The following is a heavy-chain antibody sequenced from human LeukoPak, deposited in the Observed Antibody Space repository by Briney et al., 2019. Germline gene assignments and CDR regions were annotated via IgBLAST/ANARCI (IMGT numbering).Heavy chain of an antibody. CDR2: IYHSGST. CDR1: GYSISSGYY. D-gene: IGHD6-13*01. V-gene: IGHV4-38-2*01. Sequence: KASETLSLTCAVSGYSISSGYYWGWIRQPPGKGLEWIASIYHSGSTYYNPSLKGRVTISVDTSKNQFSLKLTSVTAADTAVYYCARRGNSWPYYFDDWGQGTLVPVSS. CDR3: ARRGNSWPYYFDD. J-gene: IGHJ4*02.